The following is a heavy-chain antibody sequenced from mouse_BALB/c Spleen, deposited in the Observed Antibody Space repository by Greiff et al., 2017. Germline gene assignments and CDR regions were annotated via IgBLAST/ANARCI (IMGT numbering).Heavy chain of an antibody. J-gene: IGHJ3*01. CDR3: ARRDYGSSYVFAY. D-gene: IGHD1-1*01. V-gene: IGHV1-87*01. CDR1: GYTFTSYW. CDR2: IYPGDGDT. Sequence: QVQLQQSGAELARPGASVKLSCKASGYTFTSYWMQWVKQRPGQGLEWIGAIYPGDGDTRYTQKFKGKATLTADKSSSTAYMQLSSLASEDSAVYYCARRDYGSSYVFAYWGQGTLVTVSA.